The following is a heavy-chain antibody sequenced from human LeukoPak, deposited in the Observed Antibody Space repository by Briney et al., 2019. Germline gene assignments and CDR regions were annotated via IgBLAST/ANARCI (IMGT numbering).Heavy chain of an antibody. CDR3: VKDSTHCSGGSCYGGDY. CDR1: GFTFSSYG. CDR2: ISYEGSDK. J-gene: IGHJ4*02. V-gene: IGHV3-30*18. D-gene: IGHD2-15*01. Sequence: PGGSLRLSCAASGFTFSSYGIHWVRKAPGKGLEWVSLISYEGSDKYYADSVKGRFTISRDNSKNTLFLQMNSLRPEDTAVYYCVKDSTHCSGGSCYGGDYWGQGTLVTVSS.